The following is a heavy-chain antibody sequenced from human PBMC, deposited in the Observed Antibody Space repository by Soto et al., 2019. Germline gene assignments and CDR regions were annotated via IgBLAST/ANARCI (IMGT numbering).Heavy chain of an antibody. V-gene: IGHV4-61*01. J-gene: IGHJ4*02. CDR3: ASESGGSYEIFDY. Sequence: PSETLSLTCTVSGGSVSSGSYYWSWIRQPPGKGLEWIGYIYYSGSTNYNPSLKSRVTISVDTSKNQFSLKLSSVTAADTAVYYCASESGGSYEIFDYWGQGTLVTVSS. CDR1: GGSVSSGSYY. D-gene: IGHD1-26*01. CDR2: IYYSGST.